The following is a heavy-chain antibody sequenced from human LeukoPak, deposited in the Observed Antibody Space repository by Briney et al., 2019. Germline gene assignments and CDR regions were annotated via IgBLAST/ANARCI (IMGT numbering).Heavy chain of an antibody. V-gene: IGHV3-53*01. CDR1: GFTVSSNY. CDR2: IYSGGST. CDR3: ASGLSVTTSGDY. J-gene: IGHJ4*02. D-gene: IGHD4-17*01. Sequence: PGGSLRLSCAASGFTVSSNYMSWVRQAPGRGLEWVSIIYSGGSTYYADSVKGRFTISRDNFKNTLYLQMNTLRAEDTAVYYCASGLSVTTSGDYWGQGTLVTVSS.